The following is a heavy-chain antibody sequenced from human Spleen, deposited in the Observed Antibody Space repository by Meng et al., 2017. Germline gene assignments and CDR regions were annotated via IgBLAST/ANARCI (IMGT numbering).Heavy chain of an antibody. V-gene: IGHV3-30*07. D-gene: IGHD3-22*01. CDR2: ISYDGGNK. Sequence: GESLKISCAASGFTFSSYAMHWVRQAPGKGLEWVAVISYDGGNKYYADSVKGRFTISRDNSKNTLFLQMNSLRAEDTAVYYCAKDRYDSSHYYGIDVWGQGTTVTVSS. CDR3: AKDRYDSSHYYGIDV. J-gene: IGHJ6*02. CDR1: GFTFSSYA.